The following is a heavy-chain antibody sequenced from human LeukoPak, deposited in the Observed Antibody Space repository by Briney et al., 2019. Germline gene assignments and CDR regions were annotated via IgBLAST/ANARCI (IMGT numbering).Heavy chain of an antibody. CDR3: ARDRGGREQLVGDY. V-gene: IGHV3-21*01. D-gene: IGHD1-26*01. Sequence: GGSLRLSCAASGFTFSTYNMNWVREAPGKGLEWVSSISSRSSYIYYADSVKGRFTISGDNAKNSLFLQMNSLRAEDTAVYYCARDRGGREQLVGDYWGQGTLVTVSS. CDR2: ISSRSSYI. CDR1: GFTFSTYN. J-gene: IGHJ4*02.